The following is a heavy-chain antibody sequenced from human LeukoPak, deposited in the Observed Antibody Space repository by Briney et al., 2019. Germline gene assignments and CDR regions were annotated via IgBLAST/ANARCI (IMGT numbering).Heavy chain of an antibody. CDR2: INPNSGGT. V-gene: IGHV1-2*04. CDR3: ARGGFYGGKPLDY. CDR1: GYTFTGYY. Sequence: ASVKVSCKASGYTFTGYYMHWVRQAPGQGLEWMGWINPNSGGTNYAQKFQGWVTMTRDTSISTAYMELSRLRSDDTAVYYCARGGFYGGKPLDYWGQGTLVTVSS. D-gene: IGHD4-23*01. J-gene: IGHJ4*02.